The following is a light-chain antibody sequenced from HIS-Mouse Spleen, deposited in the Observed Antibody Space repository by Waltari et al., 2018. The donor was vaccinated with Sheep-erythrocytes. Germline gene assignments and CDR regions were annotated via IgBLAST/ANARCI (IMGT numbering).Light chain of an antibody. CDR2: DVS. CDR3: CSYAGSYNHV. Sequence: QSALTQPRSVSGSPGQSVTIPCTGTSRDFGGSNSVSWYQQHPGKAPKLMIYDVSKRPSGVPDRFSGSKSGNTASLTISGLQAEDEADYYCCSYAGSYNHVFATGTKVTVL. CDR1: SRDFGGSNS. V-gene: IGLV2-11*01. J-gene: IGLJ1*01.